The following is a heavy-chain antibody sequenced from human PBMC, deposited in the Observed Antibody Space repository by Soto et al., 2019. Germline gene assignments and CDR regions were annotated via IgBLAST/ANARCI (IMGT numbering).Heavy chain of an antibody. J-gene: IGHJ5*02. CDR1: GYTFTNFG. Sequence: ASVKVSCKASGYTFTNFGVTWVRRAPGQGLEWMGWISAYTDTPNYARKFQGRVTMTIDTSTSTAYMDLRSLTSDDTAVYYCAGGIRCVEARFDPWGQGTLVTVSS. CDR2: ISAYTDTP. V-gene: IGHV1-18*01. CDR3: AGGIRCVEARFDP.